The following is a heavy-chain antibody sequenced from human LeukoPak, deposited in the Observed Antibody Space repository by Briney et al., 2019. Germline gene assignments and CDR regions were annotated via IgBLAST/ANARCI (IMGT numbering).Heavy chain of an antibody. D-gene: IGHD3-10*01. J-gene: IGHJ6*02. Sequence: PGRSLRLSCAASGFTFSSYAMHWVRQAPGKGLEWVAVISYDGSNKYYADSVKGRFTISRDNSKNTLYLQMNSLRAEDTAVYYCARVLLWFGERPGGYGMDVLGQGTTVTVSS. V-gene: IGHV3-30-3*01. CDR1: GFTFSSYA. CDR3: ARVLLWFGERPGGYGMDV. CDR2: ISYDGSNK.